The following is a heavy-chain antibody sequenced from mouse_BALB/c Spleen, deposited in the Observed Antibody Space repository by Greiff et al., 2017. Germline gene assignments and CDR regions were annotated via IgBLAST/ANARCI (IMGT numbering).Heavy chain of an antibody. J-gene: IGHJ3*01. CDR1: GFSLTSYG. Sequence: QVQLKESGPGLVAPSQSLSITCTVSGFSLTSYGVHWVRQPPGKGLEWLGVIWAGGSTNYNSALMSRLSISKDNSKSQVFLKMNSLQTDDTAMYYCARDWTMITTFPFAYWGQGTLVTVSA. D-gene: IGHD2-4*01. V-gene: IGHV2-9*02. CDR3: ARDWTMITTFPFAY. CDR2: IWAGGST.